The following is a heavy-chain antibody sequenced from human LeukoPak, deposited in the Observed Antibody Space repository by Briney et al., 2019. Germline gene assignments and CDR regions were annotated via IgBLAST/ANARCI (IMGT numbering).Heavy chain of an antibody. CDR3: ARVYYDSSSYFWFDP. D-gene: IGHD3-22*01. J-gene: IGHJ5*02. Sequence: SQTLSLTCTVSGGSISSGGYYWGWIRQPPGKGLEWIGSIYYSGSTNYNPSLKSRVTISVDTSKNQFSLKLSSVTAADTAVYYCARVYYDSSSYFWFDPWGQGTLVTVSS. CDR2: IYYSGST. CDR1: GGSISSGGYY. V-gene: IGHV4-39*01.